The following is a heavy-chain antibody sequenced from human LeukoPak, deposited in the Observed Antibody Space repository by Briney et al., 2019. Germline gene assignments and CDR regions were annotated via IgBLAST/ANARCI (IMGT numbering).Heavy chain of an antibody. J-gene: IGHJ4*02. CDR3: AKRSTAQQWLPLDY. CDR2: IFPGDSET. Sequence: GESLKISCKGSGYSFTNYWIAWVRQMPGKGPEWMGIIFPGDSETRYSPSFQGQVTISANKSISTAYLQWSSLKASDTAMYYCAKRSTAQQWLPLDYWGQGTLVTVSS. CDR1: GYSFTNYW. D-gene: IGHD6-19*01. V-gene: IGHV5-51*01.